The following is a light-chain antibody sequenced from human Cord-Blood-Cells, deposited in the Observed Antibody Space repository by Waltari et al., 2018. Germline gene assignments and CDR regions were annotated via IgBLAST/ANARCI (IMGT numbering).Light chain of an antibody. CDR2: RNN. V-gene: IGLV1-47*01. Sequence: QSVLTQPPSASGTPGQRVTISCSGSSPNIGSNYVYWDQQLPRRAPKLRIYRNNQRPSGVPYRVSGSESGTSASLAISGLRSEDEADYYCAAWDDSLSGLFGGGTKLTVL. J-gene: IGLJ3*02. CDR1: SPNIGSNY. CDR3: AAWDDSLSGL.